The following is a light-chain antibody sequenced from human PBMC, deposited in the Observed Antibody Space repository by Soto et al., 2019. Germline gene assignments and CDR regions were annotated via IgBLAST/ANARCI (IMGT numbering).Light chain of an antibody. CDR1: QSVSSY. Sequence: EIVLTQSPATLSLSPGERATLSCRASQSVSSYLAWYQQKPGQAPRLLIYGAFNRATGIPDRFSGGGSGTDFTLTITRLEPEDFAVYYYQYYGNSPLTFGQGTKVDI. V-gene: IGKV3-20*01. J-gene: IGKJ1*01. CDR3: QYYGNSPLT. CDR2: GAF.